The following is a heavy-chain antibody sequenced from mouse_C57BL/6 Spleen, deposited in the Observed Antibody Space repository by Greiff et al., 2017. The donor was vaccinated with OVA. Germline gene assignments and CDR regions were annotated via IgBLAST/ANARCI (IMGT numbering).Heavy chain of an antibody. V-gene: IGHV5-9-1*02. Sequence: DVKLVESGEGLVKPGGSLKLSCAASGFTFSSYAMSWVRQTPEKRLEWVAYISSGGDYIYYADTVKGRFTISRDNARNTLYLQMSSLKSEDTAMYYFTREVVYYYGSSPAWFAYWGQGTLVTVSA. J-gene: IGHJ3*01. CDR3: TREVVYYYGSSPAWFAY. D-gene: IGHD1-1*01. CDR1: GFTFSSYA. CDR2: ISSGGDYI.